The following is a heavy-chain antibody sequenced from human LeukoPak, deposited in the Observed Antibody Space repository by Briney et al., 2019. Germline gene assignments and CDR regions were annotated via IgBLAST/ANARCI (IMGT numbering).Heavy chain of an antibody. V-gene: IGHV3-30*03. CDR3: ARDRHSYGLTLAA. Sequence: GGSLRLSCEASGFTFRGYGMHWVRQSPGKGLEWVAVISYDGNAKAFADSVKGRFIISRDNPKNTLFLQMNSLRPEDTGLYYCARDRHSYGLTLAAWGQGTPVIVSS. CDR2: ISYDGNAK. D-gene: IGHD5-18*01. J-gene: IGHJ5*02. CDR1: GFTFRGYG.